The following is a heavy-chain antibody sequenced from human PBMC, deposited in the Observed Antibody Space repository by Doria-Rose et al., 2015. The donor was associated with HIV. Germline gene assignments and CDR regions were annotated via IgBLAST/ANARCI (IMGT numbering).Heavy chain of an antibody. J-gene: IGHJ4*02. Sequence: SGPVLVKPTETLTLTCTVSGVSLSSPGVGVSWIRQPPGKALERLANIFSDDERSYNTSLKSRLTISRGTSKSQVVLTMTDMDPVDTATYYCARIKSSRWYHKYYFDFWGQGTLVIVSA. CDR2: IFSDDER. D-gene: IGHD6-13*01. CDR3: ARIKSSRWYHKYYFDF. V-gene: IGHV2-26*01. CDR1: GVSLSSPGVG.